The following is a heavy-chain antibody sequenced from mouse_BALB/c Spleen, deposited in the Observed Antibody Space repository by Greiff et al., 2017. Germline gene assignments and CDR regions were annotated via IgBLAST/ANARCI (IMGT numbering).Heavy chain of an antibody. CDR3: ARSDYDRRGWFAY. CDR1: GDSITSGY. J-gene: IGHJ3*01. V-gene: IGHV3-8*02. D-gene: IGHD2-4*01. Sequence: EVKLMESGPSLVKPSQTLSLTCSVTGDSITSGYWNWIRKFPGNKLEYMGYISYSGSTYYNPSLKSRISITRDTSKNQYYLQLNSVTTEDTATYYCARSDYDRRGWFAYWGQGTLVTVSA. CDR2: ISYSGST.